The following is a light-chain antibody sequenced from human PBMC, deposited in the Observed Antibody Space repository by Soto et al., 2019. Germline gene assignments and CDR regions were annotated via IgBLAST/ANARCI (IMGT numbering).Light chain of an antibody. CDR2: HDS. V-gene: IGLV3-21*02. J-gene: IGLJ2*01. Sequence: SYELTQPPSVSVAPGQTASITCGGDNIGGRSVHWYQQKPGQAPVVVVDHDSDRPSGIPERFSGSNSGNLATLTISRVEAGDEAVYLCQVWDYSTDDVVFGGGTQLTVL. CDR3: QVWDYSTDDVV. CDR1: NIGGRS.